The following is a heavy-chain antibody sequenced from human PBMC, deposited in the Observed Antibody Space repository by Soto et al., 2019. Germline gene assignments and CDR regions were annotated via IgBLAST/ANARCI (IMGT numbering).Heavy chain of an antibody. Sequence: VREAPGQGLEWMGWISAYNGNTNYAQKLQGRVTMTTDTSTSTAYMELRSLRSDDTAVYYCARDRGADRPKDYRGQGTLVTVTS. CDR2: ISAYNGNT. CDR3: ARDRGADRPKDY. V-gene: IGHV1-18*01. J-gene: IGHJ4*02. D-gene: IGHD3-10*01.